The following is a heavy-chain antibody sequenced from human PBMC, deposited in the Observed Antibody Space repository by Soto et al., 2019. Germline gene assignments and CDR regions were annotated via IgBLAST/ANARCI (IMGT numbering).Heavy chain of an antibody. CDR3: ARDCSGGSCYHGMDV. CDR1: GFNFNSYT. D-gene: IGHD2-15*01. Sequence: PGGSLRLSCAASGFNFNSYTINWVRQAPGKRLEWLSSISSSGYIFSTDSVRGRFTISRDNAKNSVYLQINSLRAEETAVYLCARDCSGGSCYHGMDVWGQGTTVTVSS. V-gene: IGHV3-21*01. CDR2: ISSSGYI. J-gene: IGHJ6*02.